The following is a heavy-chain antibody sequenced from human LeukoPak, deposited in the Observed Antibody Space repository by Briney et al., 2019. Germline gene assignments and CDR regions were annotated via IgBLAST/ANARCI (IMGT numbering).Heavy chain of an antibody. CDR1: GYTFTSYA. Sequence: ASVKVSCKASGYTFTSYAMHWVRQAPGQRLEWMGWINAGNGNTKYSQKFQGRVTITRDTSASTAYMELSSLRSGDTAVYYCARGLFPDYYDSSAPVDYWGQGTLVTVSS. D-gene: IGHD3-22*01. CDR2: INAGNGNT. CDR3: ARGLFPDYYDSSAPVDY. V-gene: IGHV1-3*01. J-gene: IGHJ4*02.